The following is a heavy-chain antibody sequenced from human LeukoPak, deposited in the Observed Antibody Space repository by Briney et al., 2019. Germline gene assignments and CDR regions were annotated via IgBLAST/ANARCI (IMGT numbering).Heavy chain of an antibody. CDR2: IKQDGSEK. J-gene: IGHJ4*02. CDR3: ARVGYDFWSLRYYFDY. CDR1: GFTFSSYW. Sequence: GGSLRLSCAASGFTFSSYWMSWVRQAPGKGLEWVANIKQDGSEKYYVDSVKGRFTISRDNAKNSLYLQMNSLRAEDTAVYYCARVGYDFWSLRYYFDYWGRGTLVTVSS. D-gene: IGHD3-3*01. V-gene: IGHV3-7*01.